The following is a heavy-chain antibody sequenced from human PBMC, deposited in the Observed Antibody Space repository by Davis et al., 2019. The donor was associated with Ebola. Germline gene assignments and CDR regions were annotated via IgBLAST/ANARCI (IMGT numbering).Heavy chain of an antibody. CDR3: ARGDYGDSEY. CDR2: ISAYNGNT. J-gene: IGHJ4*02. Sequence: ASVKVSCKASGYTFTGYYIHWVRQAPGQGLEWMGRISAYNGNTNYAQKLQGRVTMTTDTSTSTAYMELRSLRSDDTAVYYCARGDYGDSEYWGQGTLVTVSS. CDR1: GYTFTGYY. V-gene: IGHV1-18*04. D-gene: IGHD4-17*01.